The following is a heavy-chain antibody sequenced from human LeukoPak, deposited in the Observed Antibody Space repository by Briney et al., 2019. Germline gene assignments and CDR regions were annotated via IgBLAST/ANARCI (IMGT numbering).Heavy chain of an antibody. V-gene: IGHV3-48*01. CDR2: ISSSSRTI. J-gene: IGHJ4*02. Sequence: PGGSLRLSCAASGFTFSSYNMNWVRQAPGKGLEWVSYISSSSRTIYYADSVKGRFTISRDNAKNSLYLQMNSLRAEDTAVYYCAKENWVYNWKYDSSGSGINYWGQGTRVTVSS. D-gene: IGHD3-22*01. CDR3: AKENWVYNWKYDSSGSGINY. CDR1: GFTFSSYN.